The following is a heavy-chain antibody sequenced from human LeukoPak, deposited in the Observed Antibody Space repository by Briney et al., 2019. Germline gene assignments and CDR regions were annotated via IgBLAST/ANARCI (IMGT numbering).Heavy chain of an antibody. J-gene: IGHJ4*02. CDR2: INPSGGST. CDR1: GYTFTSYY. CDR3: ARESGVTTSFGDIDY. Sequence: ASVNVSCKASGYTFTSYYMHWVRQAPGQGLEWMGIINPSGGSTSYAQKFQGRVTMTRDTSTSTVYMELSSLRSEDTAVYYCARESGVTTSFGDIDYWGQGTLVTVSS. D-gene: IGHD4-17*01. V-gene: IGHV1-46*01.